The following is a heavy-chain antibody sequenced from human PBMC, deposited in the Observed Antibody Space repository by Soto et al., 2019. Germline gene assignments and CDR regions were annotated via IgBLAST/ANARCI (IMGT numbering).Heavy chain of an antibody. CDR3: ASGLFGNNPSGDY. J-gene: IGHJ4*02. Sequence: QVQLQESGPGLVKPSGTLSLTCAVSGGSISSSNWWSWVRQPPGKGLEWIGEIYHSGSTNYNPSPKSRVXXSXDXXKNQFSLKLSSVTAADTAVYYCASGLFGNNPSGDYWGQGTLVTVSS. CDR2: IYHSGST. V-gene: IGHV4-4*02. CDR1: GGSISSSNW. D-gene: IGHD2-21*01.